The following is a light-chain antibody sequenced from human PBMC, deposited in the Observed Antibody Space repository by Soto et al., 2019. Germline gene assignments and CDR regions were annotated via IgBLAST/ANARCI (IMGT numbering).Light chain of an antibody. CDR3: SSYTSTRPYV. Sequence: QSALTQPASVSGSPGQSITISCTGTSSDVGGYNYVSWYQQHPGNAPKLMIYEVSNRPSGVSNRFSGSKSGNTASLTISGLHAEDEAGYYCSSYTSTRPYVFACGPNVTVL. J-gene: IGLJ1*01. V-gene: IGLV2-14*01. CDR2: EVS. CDR1: SSDVGGYNY.